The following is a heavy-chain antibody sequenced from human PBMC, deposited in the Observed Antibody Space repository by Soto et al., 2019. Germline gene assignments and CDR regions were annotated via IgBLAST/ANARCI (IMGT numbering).Heavy chain of an antibody. CDR2: INPATGAA. D-gene: IGHD3-3*01. J-gene: IGHJ3*02. V-gene: IGHV1-2*02. CDR3: ARGGGVGVAGSAAFDM. CDR1: GYPVTAYY. Sequence: QLHLVQSGAVVKKPGASVTVSCSASGYPVTAYYMHWVRQAPGRGLEWMGGINPATGAAKYTQTFQGRVTMTRDTSTSTVFLELGGLPSEDPAVFYWARGGGVGVAGSAAFDMWGQGTLVTVSS.